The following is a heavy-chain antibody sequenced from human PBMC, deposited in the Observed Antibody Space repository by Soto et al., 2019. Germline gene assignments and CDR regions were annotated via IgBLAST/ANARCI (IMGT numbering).Heavy chain of an antibody. CDR2: ISRGGNTI. V-gene: IGHV3-11*01. CDR1: GFKVSDYY. CDR3: ARGEDVFFYYYMDV. D-gene: IGHD3-10*02. Sequence: QAQLVESGGGLVKPGGSLTLSCAVSGFKVSDYYMSWIRQAPGKGLDWVSVISRGGNTIYYADSVKGRFTISKDNAKNSLYLQMASLSPEDSGVNYCARGEDVFFYYYMDVWGKGTTVTVS. J-gene: IGHJ6*03.